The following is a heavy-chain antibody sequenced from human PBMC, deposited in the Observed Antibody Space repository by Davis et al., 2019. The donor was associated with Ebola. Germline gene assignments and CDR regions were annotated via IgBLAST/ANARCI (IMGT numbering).Heavy chain of an antibody. D-gene: IGHD3-3*01. CDR2: ISGSGGST. V-gene: IGHV3-23*01. Sequence: GESLKISCAASGFTFSSYAMSWVRQAPGKGLEWVSAISGSGGSTYYADSVKGRFTISRDNSKSTLYLQMNSLRAEDTAVYYCAKALYVLRFLEWLFPFDYWGQGTLVTVSS. J-gene: IGHJ4*02. CDR1: GFTFSSYA. CDR3: AKALYVLRFLEWLFPFDY.